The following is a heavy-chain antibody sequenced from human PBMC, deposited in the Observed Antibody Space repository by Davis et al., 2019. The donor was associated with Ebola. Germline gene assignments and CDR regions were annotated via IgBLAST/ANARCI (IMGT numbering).Heavy chain of an antibody. J-gene: IGHJ5*02. D-gene: IGHD5-18*01. CDR3: ARDSLRYSAAYGGWLDP. CDR2: ISWNSDSV. CDR1: GFTFDDYA. V-gene: IGHV3-9*01. Sequence: GGSLRLSCAASGFTFDDYAMHWVRQVPGKGLEWVSSISWNSDSVGYVDSVKGRFTISKDNAKNTLYLQMNGLRADDTAMYYCARDSLRYSAAYGGWLDPWGQGTLVIVSS.